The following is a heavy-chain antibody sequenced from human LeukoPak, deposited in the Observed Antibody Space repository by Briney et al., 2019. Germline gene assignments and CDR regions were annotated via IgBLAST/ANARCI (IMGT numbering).Heavy chain of an antibody. V-gene: IGHV3-23*01. D-gene: IGHD3-3*01. CDR3: AKGITIFGVSGAFDI. CDR1: GFTFSSYA. Sequence: AGGSLRLSCAASGFTFSSYAMSWVRQAPGKGLEWVPAISGSGGSTYYADSVKGRFTISRDNSKNTLYLQMNSLRAEDTAVYYCAKGITIFGVSGAFDIWGQGTMVTVSS. J-gene: IGHJ3*02. CDR2: ISGSGGST.